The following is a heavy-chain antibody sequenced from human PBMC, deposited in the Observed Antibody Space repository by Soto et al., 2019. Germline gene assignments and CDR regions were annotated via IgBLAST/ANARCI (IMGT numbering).Heavy chain of an antibody. J-gene: IGHJ4*02. D-gene: IGHD1-7*01. Sequence: PGGSLSLSCVASGFTFSDYGIQWVRQAPDKGLEWVAVVWFDGSIQYYGDSVKGRFTISRDNSNNTVDLQMNNLRAEDTAVYYCARVDFGGNSYYFDYWGQGTPVTVSS. CDR1: GFTFSDYG. CDR3: ARVDFGGNSYYFDY. V-gene: IGHV3-33*01. CDR2: VWFDGSIQ.